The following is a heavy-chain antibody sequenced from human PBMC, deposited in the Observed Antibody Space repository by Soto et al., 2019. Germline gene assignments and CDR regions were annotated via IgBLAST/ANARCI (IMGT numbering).Heavy chain of an antibody. V-gene: IGHV1-18*03. J-gene: IGHJ6*02. Sequence: ASVKVSCKASGYTFSSYGISWVRQAPGQGPEWMGWIRTYNGNTNYAQKLQGRVTMTTDTSTSTAYMELRSLRSDDVAVYYCARDGYDSTFYGMDFWGQGTAVTVSS. CDR1: GYTFSSYG. D-gene: IGHD3-22*01. CDR3: ARDGYDSTFYGMDF. CDR2: IRTYNGNT.